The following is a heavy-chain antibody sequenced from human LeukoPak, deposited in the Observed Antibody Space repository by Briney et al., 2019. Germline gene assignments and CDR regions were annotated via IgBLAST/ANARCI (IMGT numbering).Heavy chain of an antibody. CDR1: GFTFNNYA. V-gene: IGHV3-23*01. Sequence: QPGGSLRLSCAASGFTFNNYAMSWVRQATGKGLEWVSLIRGSTYYADSVKGRFTISRDNSRNTLYLQMNSLRAEDTALYYCAKDLGGSTDYWGQGTLVTVSS. CDR2: IRGST. CDR3: AKDLGGSTDY. D-gene: IGHD5-12*01. J-gene: IGHJ4*02.